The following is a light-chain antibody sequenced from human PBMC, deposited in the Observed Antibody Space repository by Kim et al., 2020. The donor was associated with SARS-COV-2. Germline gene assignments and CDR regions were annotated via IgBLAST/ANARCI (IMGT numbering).Light chain of an antibody. V-gene: IGKV1-27*01. CDR3: QKYDSAPWT. Sequence: ASVGDRVTITCRASLGIRDYLAWYQQKPGEVPKLLIYAASTLQSGVPLRFSGSGSGTDFTLNISDLQPEDAATYCCQKYDSAPWTFGQGTKVDIK. CDR1: LGIRDY. J-gene: IGKJ1*01. CDR2: AAS.